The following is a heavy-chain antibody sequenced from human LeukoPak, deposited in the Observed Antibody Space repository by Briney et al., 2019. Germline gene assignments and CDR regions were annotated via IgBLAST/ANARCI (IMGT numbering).Heavy chain of an antibody. CDR2: MNPNSGNT. D-gene: IGHD3-3*01. Sequence: ASVKVSCEASGYTFTSYDINWVRQATGQGLEWMGWMNPNSGNTGYAQKFQGRVTMTRNTSISTAYMELSSLRSEDTAVYYCARVGDFWSGYLSYYYYYYGMDVWGQGTTVTVSS. J-gene: IGHJ6*02. CDR3: ARVGDFWSGYLSYYYYYYGMDV. V-gene: IGHV1-8*01. CDR1: GYTFTSYD.